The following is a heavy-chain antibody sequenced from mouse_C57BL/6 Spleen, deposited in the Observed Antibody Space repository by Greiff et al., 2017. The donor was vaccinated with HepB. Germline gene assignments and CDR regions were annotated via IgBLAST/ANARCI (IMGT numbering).Heavy chain of an antibody. J-gene: IGHJ4*01. Sequence: QVQLQQSGAELVRPGTSVKVSCKASGYAFTNYLIEWVKQRPGQGLEWIGVINPGSGGTNYNEKFKGKATLTADTSSSTAYKQLSSLTSEDSAVYFCARGGYQDYAMDYWGQGTSVTVSS. CDR2: INPGSGGT. V-gene: IGHV1-54*01. CDR1: GYAFTNYL. D-gene: IGHD5-1-1*01. CDR3: ARGGYQDYAMDY.